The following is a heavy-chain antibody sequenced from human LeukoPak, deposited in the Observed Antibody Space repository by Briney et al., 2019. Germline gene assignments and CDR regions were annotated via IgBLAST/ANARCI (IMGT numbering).Heavy chain of an antibody. Sequence: PGGSLRLSCAASGFTFSSYSMNWVRQAPGKGLEWVSSISSSSSYIYYADSVKGRFTISRDNAKNSLYLQMNSLRAEDTAVYYCAKARAFVTFDYWGQGTLVTVSS. CDR2: ISSSSSYI. CDR1: GFTFSSYS. V-gene: IGHV3-21*01. J-gene: IGHJ4*02. D-gene: IGHD2/OR15-2a*01. CDR3: AKARAFVTFDY.